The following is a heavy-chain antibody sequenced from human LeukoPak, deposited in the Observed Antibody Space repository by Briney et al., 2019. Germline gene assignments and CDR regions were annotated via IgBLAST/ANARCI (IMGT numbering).Heavy chain of an antibody. D-gene: IGHD6-19*01. J-gene: IGHJ4*02. CDR3: ARGSIAVAGTFDY. V-gene: IGHV4-34*01. Sequence: SETLSLTCAVYGGSFSGYYWSWIRQPPGKGLEWIGEINHSGSTNYNPSLKSRVTISVDTSKNQFSLKLSSVTAADTAVYYCARGSIAVAGTFDYWGQGTPVTVSS. CDR2: INHSGST. CDR1: GGSFSGYY.